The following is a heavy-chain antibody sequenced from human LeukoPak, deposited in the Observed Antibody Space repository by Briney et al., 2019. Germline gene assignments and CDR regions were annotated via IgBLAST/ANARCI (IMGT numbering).Heavy chain of an antibody. CDR1: GITFSSYA. Sequence: PGGSLRLSCAASGITFSSYAMHWVRQAPGKGLEWVAVISYDGSSKYYADSVKGRFTISRDNSKNTLYLQMNSLRAEDTAVYYCARVMGRYCSSTSCYVDYWGQGTLVTVSS. J-gene: IGHJ4*02. V-gene: IGHV3-30*04. CDR3: ARVMGRYCSSTSCYVDY. D-gene: IGHD2-2*01. CDR2: ISYDGSSK.